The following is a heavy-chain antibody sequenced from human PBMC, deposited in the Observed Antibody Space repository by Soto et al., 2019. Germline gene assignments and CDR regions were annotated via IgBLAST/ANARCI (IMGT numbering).Heavy chain of an antibody. CDR1: GGSISSSSYY. CDR3: ARQETDYDFWSGYSHPYYGMDV. D-gene: IGHD3-3*01. Sequence: QLQLQESGPGLVKPSETLSLTCTVSGGSISSSSYYWGWIRQPPGKGLEWIGSIYYSGSTYYNPSPRGRVTISVDTSKTQFSLKLSSVTAADTAVYYCARQETDYDFWSGYSHPYYGMDVWGQGTTVTVSS. J-gene: IGHJ6*02. V-gene: IGHV4-39*01. CDR2: IYYSGST.